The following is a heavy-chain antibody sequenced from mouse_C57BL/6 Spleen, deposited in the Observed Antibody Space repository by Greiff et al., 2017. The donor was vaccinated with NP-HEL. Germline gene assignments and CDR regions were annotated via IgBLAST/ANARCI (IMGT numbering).Heavy chain of an antibody. Sequence: DVHLVESGEGLVKPGGSLKLSCAASGFTFSSYAMSWVRQTPEKRLEWVAYISSGGDYIYYADTVKGRFTISRDNARNTLYLQMSSLKSEDTAMYYCTRDRSSYGYFDVWGTGTTVTVSS. CDR3: TRDRSSYGYFDV. D-gene: IGHD1-1*01. V-gene: IGHV5-9-1*02. J-gene: IGHJ1*03. CDR2: ISSGGDYI. CDR1: GFTFSSYA.